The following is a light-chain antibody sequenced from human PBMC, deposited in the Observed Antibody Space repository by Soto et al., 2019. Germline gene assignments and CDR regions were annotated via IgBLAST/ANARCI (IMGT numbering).Light chain of an antibody. V-gene: IGLV2-23*02. CDR3: CSYAGSSMVV. CDR2: EVV. CDR1: SSDVGPYNL. Sequence: QSALTQPASVSGSPGQSITLSCTGSSSDVGPYNLVSWYQHHPGKAPKLMISEVVKRPSGVSNRFSGSKSGNTASLTISGLQAEDEADYYCCSYAGSSMVVFGGGTKLTVL. J-gene: IGLJ2*01.